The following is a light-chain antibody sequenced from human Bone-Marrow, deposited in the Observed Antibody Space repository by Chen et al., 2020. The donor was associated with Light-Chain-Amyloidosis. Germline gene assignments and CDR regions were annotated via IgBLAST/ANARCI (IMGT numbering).Light chain of an antibody. Sequence: SYELTQPPSVSVSPGQTARITCSGDDLPTKYAYWYQQKPGQAPVLGIHRDTERPSGSSERFSGSSSGTTATLTISGVQAEDEADYHCQSADSSGTYEVIFGGGNKLTVL. CDR3: QSADSSGTYEVI. CDR2: RDT. J-gene: IGLJ2*01. V-gene: IGLV3-25*03. CDR1: DLPTKY.